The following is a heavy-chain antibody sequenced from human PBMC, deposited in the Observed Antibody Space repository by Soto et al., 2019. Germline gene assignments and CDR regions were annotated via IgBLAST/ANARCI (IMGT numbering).Heavy chain of an antibody. CDR3: ATQHPLDSSGWYN. D-gene: IGHD6-19*01. CDR1: GYSFTNFW. V-gene: IGHV5-51*01. Sequence: SEESLKISCKASGYSFTNFWLGWVRQMPGKGLEWLGIIYPGDSETRYSPSFQGQVTISADRSISTAYLQWSSLKASDTAIYYCATQHPLDSSGWYNWGQGTLVTVSS. J-gene: IGHJ4*02. CDR2: IYPGDSET.